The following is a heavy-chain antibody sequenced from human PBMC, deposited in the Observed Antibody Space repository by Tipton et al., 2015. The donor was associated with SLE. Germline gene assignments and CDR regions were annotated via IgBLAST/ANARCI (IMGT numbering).Heavy chain of an antibody. CDR1: GFTFSSYA. CDR2: IKQDGSEK. D-gene: IGHD3-10*01. CDR3: ARAPMYGSSDALDI. Sequence: SLRLSCVASGFTFSSYAMSWVRQAPGKGLEWVANIKQDGSEKYYGGSVKGRFTISRDNAKNSLYVQMNSLRAEDTAVYYCARAPMYGSSDALDIWGQGTMVTVSS. J-gene: IGHJ3*02. V-gene: IGHV3-7*01.